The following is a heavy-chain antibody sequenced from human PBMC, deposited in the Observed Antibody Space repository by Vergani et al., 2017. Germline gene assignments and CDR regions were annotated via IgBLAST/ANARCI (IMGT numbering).Heavy chain of an antibody. CDR3: ARPYSSSWSAEYFQH. CDR2: INQDGSEK. CDR1: GFTFSSYW. V-gene: IGHV3-7*01. D-gene: IGHD6-13*01. J-gene: IGHJ1*01. Sequence: EVQLVESGGGLVQPGGSLRLSCAASGFTFSSYWMSWVRQAPGKGLGWVANINQDGSEKYYVDSVKGRFTISRDNSKNTLYLQMNSLRCEDTAVYYGARPYSSSWSAEYFQHWGQGTLVTVSS.